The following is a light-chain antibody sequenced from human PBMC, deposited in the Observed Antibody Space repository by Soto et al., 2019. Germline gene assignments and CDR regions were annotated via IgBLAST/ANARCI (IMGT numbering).Light chain of an antibody. J-gene: IGKJ1*01. CDR2: GAS. V-gene: IGKV3-20*01. Sequence: EIVLTQSRGTLSMSPGDRATLSGSASQSVSSSYLAWYQQKPGQAPRLLIYGASSRATGITNRFSGGGSGTVITLTISRLEPEDFAVYYCQQYGNSPQTFGQGTKVDIK. CDR1: QSVSSSY. CDR3: QQYGNSPQT.